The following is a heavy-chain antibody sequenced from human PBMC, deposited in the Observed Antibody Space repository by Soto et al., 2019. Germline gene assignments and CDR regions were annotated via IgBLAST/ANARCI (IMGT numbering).Heavy chain of an antibody. D-gene: IGHD2-2*01. V-gene: IGHV3-23*01. CDR2: ISGSGGST. CDR3: AKDRDSLFVVGPLDAFDI. Sequence: EVQLLESGGGLVQPGGSLRLSCAASGFTFSRYAMSWVRQAPGKGLEWVSAISGSGGSTYYADSVKRRFTISRDNSKNTLYLQMNSLRAEDTAVYYCAKDRDSLFVVGPLDAFDIWGQGTMVTVSS. CDR1: GFTFSRYA. J-gene: IGHJ3*02.